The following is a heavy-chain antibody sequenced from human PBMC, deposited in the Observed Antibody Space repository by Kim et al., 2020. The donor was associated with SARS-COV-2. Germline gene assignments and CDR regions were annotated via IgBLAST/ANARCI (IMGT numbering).Heavy chain of an antibody. J-gene: IGHJ4*02. CDR2: INHSGST. CDR1: GGSFSGYY. V-gene: IGHV4-34*01. D-gene: IGHD5-12*01. Sequence: SETLSLTCAVYGGSFSGYYWSWIRQPPGKGLEWIGEINHSGSTNYNPSLKSRVTISVDTSKNQFSLKLSSVTAADTAVYYCARGQGIVAKTFDYWGQGTLVTVSS. CDR3: ARGQGIVAKTFDY.